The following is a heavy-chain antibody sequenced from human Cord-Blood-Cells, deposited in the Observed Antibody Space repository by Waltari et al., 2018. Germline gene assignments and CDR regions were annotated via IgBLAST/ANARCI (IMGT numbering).Heavy chain of an antibody. CDR3: ARGYCSSTSCYYYYYYGMDV. Sequence: QVQLQQWGAGLLKPSETLSLTCAVYGGSFSGYYWSWIRQPPGKGLEWIGEINHSGSTNYNPSLKRRVTISVDTSKNQFSLKLSSVTAADTAVYYCARGYCSSTSCYYYYYYGMDVWGQGTTVTVSS. CDR1: GGSFSGYY. J-gene: IGHJ6*02. D-gene: IGHD2-2*01. CDR2: INHSGST. V-gene: IGHV4-34*01.